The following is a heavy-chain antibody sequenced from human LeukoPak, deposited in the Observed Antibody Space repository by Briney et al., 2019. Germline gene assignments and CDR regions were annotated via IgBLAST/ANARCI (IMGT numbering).Heavy chain of an antibody. CDR3: ATSPRRGRLFDY. V-gene: IGHV1-24*01. CDR1: GYTLTELS. CDR2: FDPEDGET. J-gene: IGHJ4*02. Sequence: ASVKVSCKASGYTLTELSMHWVRQAPGKGLEWMGGFDPEDGETIYAQKFQGRVTMTEDTSTDTAYMELSSLRSEDTAVYYCATSPRRGRLFDYWGQGTLVTVSS. D-gene: IGHD3/OR15-3a*01.